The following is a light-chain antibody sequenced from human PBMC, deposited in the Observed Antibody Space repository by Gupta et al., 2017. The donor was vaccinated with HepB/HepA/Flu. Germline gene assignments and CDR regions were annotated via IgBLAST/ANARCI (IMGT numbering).Light chain of an antibody. CDR1: QSVSSN. Sequence: EIVITQPPPTLSVSPGERATLSCRASQSVSSNLAWYQQKPGQAPRLLIYGASTRATGIPARFSGSGSGTEFTLTISSLQSEDFAVYYCQQDNNWPRTFGQGTKVEIK. V-gene: IGKV3-15*01. CDR3: QQDNNWPRT. J-gene: IGKJ1*01. CDR2: GAS.